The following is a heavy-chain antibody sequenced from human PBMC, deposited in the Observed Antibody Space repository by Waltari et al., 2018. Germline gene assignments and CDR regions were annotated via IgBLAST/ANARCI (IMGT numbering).Heavy chain of an antibody. J-gene: IGHJ6*03. D-gene: IGHD2-2*01. CDR1: GGSFSGYY. Sequence: QVQLQQWGAGLLKPSETLSLTCAVYGGSFSGYYWSWIRQPPGKGLEWIGEINHSVSTNYKPALKSRVTIAVDTSKNQCSLKLSSVTAADTAVYYCARGWNIVVVPAAPRHYYMDVWGKGTTVTVSS. CDR2: INHSVST. CDR3: ARGWNIVVVPAAPRHYYMDV. V-gene: IGHV4-34*01.